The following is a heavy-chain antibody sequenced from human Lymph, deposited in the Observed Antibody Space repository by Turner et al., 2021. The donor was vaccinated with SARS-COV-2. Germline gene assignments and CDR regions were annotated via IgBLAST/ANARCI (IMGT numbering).Heavy chain of an antibody. J-gene: IGHJ6*02. CDR3: ARGRYSGGGMDV. CDR1: GYTFTSYD. D-gene: IGHD1-26*01. V-gene: IGHV1-8*02. Sequence: QVQLVQSGAEVQKPGASVKVSCKAPGYTFTSYDINWVRQATGQGLEWMGWMNPNSGNTGYAQKFQGRVTMTRNTSISTAYMGLSSLRSEDTAVYYCARGRYSGGGMDVWGQGTTVTVSS. CDR2: MNPNSGNT.